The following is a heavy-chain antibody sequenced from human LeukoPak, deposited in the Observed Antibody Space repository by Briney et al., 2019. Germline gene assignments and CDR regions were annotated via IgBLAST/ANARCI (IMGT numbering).Heavy chain of an antibody. CDR1: GFTFSSYA. Sequence: PGGSLRLSCAASGFTFSSYAMHWVRQAPGKGLEWVAVISYDGSNKYYADSVKGRFTISRDNSKNTLYLQMNSLRVEDTAVYYCARCFDDYDFYFDYWGQGTLVTVSS. J-gene: IGHJ4*02. CDR3: ARCFDDYDFYFDY. V-gene: IGHV3-30-3*01. CDR2: ISYDGSNK. D-gene: IGHD4-17*01.